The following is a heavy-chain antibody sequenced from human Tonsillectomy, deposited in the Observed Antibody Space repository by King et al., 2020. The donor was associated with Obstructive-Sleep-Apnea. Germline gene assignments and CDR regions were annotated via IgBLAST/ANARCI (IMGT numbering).Heavy chain of an antibody. CDR2: LKGNTDGGTT. CDR1: GFTFSNAW. J-gene: IGHJ4*02. V-gene: IGHV3-15*05. CDR3: TPGYTYGWDYFDY. D-gene: IGHD5-24*01. Sequence: VQLVESGGGLVRPGGSLRLSCAASGFTFSNAWMNWVRQAPGKGLEWVGRLKGNTDGGTTDYAAPVKGRLTISRDDSKSTLYLQMNSVKTEDTAVYYCTPGYTYGWDYFDYWGQGTLVTVSS.